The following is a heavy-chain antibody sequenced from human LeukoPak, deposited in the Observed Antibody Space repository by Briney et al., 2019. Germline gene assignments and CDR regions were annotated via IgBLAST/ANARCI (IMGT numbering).Heavy chain of an antibody. Sequence: AASVKVSCKASGYTFTSYAMHWVRQAPGQRREWMGWINAGNGNTKYSQEFQGRVTITRDTSASTAYMELSSLRSEDMAVYYCARGVSYYYYMDVWGKGTTVTVSS. CDR3: ARGVSYYYYMDV. J-gene: IGHJ6*03. CDR1: GYTFTSYA. V-gene: IGHV1-3*03. CDR2: INAGNGNT.